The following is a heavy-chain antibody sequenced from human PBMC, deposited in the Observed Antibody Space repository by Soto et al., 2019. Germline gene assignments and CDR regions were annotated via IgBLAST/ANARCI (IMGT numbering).Heavy chain of an antibody. CDR3: ARDVGLQHDTGYYDFWSGKNNWFDP. J-gene: IGHJ5*02. V-gene: IGHV4-59*11. D-gene: IGHD3-3*01. CDR2: ISYSGST. CDR1: GGSISGHY. Sequence: SETLSLTCTVSGGSISGHYWSWIRQPPGKGLQYIGYISYSGSTNYNPSLKSRVTISVDTSNNQFSLRLSSVTAADTAVYYCARDVGLQHDTGYYDFWSGKNNWFDPWVQGTLVTVSS.